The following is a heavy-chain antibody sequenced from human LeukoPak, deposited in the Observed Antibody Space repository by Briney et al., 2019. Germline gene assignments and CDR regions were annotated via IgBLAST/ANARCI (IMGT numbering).Heavy chain of an antibody. D-gene: IGHD3-16*01. Sequence: GGSLRLSCAACGFTFSSYWMHWVRQAPGKGLVWVSRINSDGSSTSYGDSVKGRFTIYRDNAKNKLYLQRNSLRAEYTAVDYCARVGVRPLWGQGTMVTVSS. CDR3: ARVGVRPL. CDR1: GFTFSSYW. V-gene: IGHV3-74*01. J-gene: IGHJ4*02. CDR2: INSDGSST.